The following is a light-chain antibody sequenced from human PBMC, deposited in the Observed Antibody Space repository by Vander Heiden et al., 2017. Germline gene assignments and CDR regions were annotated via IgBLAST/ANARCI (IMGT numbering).Light chain of an antibody. Sequence: SYVLTQPPSVSVAPGETARLTCGGDNIKNKHVHWYQQKPGQAPVLVVYDDTDRPSGIPERFSGSNSGNSATLTIRRVVAGDEADYYCQAWDSGTNHLVFGGGTKLTVL. CDR1: NIKNKH. CDR2: DDT. V-gene: IGLV3-21*01. CDR3: QAWDSGTNHLV. J-gene: IGLJ3*02.